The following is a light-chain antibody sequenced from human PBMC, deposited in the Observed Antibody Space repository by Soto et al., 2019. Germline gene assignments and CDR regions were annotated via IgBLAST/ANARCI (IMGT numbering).Light chain of an antibody. J-gene: IGLJ1*01. V-gene: IGLV2-14*01. Sequence: QSALTQPASVSGSPGQSITISCSGTISDFVLYNYVSWYQQHPGKAPKLMIYGVNNRPSRVSNRFSGSKSGNTASLTISGLQADDEADYYCSSYTTSSALQVFGTGTKVTVL. CDR1: ISDFVLYNY. CDR2: GVN. CDR3: SSYTTSSALQV.